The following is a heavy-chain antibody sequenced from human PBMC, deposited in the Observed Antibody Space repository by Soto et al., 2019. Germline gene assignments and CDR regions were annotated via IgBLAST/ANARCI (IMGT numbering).Heavy chain of an antibody. CDR2: INPKSGGA. Sequence: QVHLVQSGAEVKKPGASVKVSCKASGYVLTGYYIHWVRQAPGQGLGWMGWINPKSGGANIAQKFQGWVTLTRDTSISTTYMEVNRLTSNDTAVYYCVRDYYDGSASYGFEFWGQGTPVTVAS. CDR1: GYVLTGYY. V-gene: IGHV1-2*04. J-gene: IGHJ3*01. CDR3: VRDYYDGSASYGFEF. D-gene: IGHD3-22*01.